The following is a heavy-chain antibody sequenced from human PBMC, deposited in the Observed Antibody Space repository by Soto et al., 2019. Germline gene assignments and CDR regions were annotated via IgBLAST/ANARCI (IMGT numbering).Heavy chain of an antibody. J-gene: IGHJ6*02. CDR3: AADQYKRNFYGMDV. CDR1: GFTFSHAW. CDR2: IKSKSDGGTT. V-gene: IGHV3-15*01. D-gene: IGHD1-20*01. Sequence: EVQLVESGGGFVQPGESLRLSCAASGFTFSHAWMNWVRQAPGKGLEWVGRIKSKSDGGTTFYGVPEKGGFTISRDDSTDKMYRKMNSLKTKNAGVYYCAADQYKRNFYGMDVWGQGTTVTVSS.